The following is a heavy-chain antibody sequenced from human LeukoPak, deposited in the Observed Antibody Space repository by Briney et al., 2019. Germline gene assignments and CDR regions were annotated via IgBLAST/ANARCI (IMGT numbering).Heavy chain of an antibody. CDR2: ISYDGSNK. V-gene: IGHV3-30*18. Sequence: GGSLRLSCAASGFTFSSYGMHWVRQAPGKGLEWVAVISYDGSNKYYADSVKGRFTISRDNSKNTLYLQMNSLRAEDTAVYYCAKDYYYDSSGHYYFDYWGQGTLVTVSS. CDR1: GFTFSSYG. CDR3: AKDYYYDSSGHYYFDY. J-gene: IGHJ4*02. D-gene: IGHD3-22*01.